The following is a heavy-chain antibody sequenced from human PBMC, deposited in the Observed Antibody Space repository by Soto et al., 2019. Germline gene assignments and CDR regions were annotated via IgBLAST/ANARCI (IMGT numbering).Heavy chain of an antibody. D-gene: IGHD6-19*01. Sequence: ITLKESGPTLVRPTQTLTLTCTFSGFSLSSTGVAVTWFRQPPGTALEWLGLIYWYDEKHFSPSLENRLTMSKDTARKQVVLRISSVDPVVAATYYWALTFLRSGVIAVAFWGQGTLVAVSS. CDR2: IYWYDEK. V-gene: IGHV2-5*01. CDR1: GFSLSSTGVA. J-gene: IGHJ4*02. CDR3: ALTFLRSGVIAVAF.